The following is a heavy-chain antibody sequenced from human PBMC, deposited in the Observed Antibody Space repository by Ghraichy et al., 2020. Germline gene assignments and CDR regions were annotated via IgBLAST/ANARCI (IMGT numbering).Heavy chain of an antibody. D-gene: IGHD6-6*01. CDR2: ITSSSVYI. V-gene: IGHV3-21*06. J-gene: IGHJ4*02. CDR1: GFSFNNYN. Sequence: GGSLRLSCAASGFSFNNYNMNWVRQAPGKGLEWVSSITSSSVYIYYADSVKGRFTITRDNAKNSLYLQMKSLGGEDTAVYFCARGFEYTSSSVSEFDFWGQGTLVTVSS. CDR3: ARGFEYTSSSVSEFDF.